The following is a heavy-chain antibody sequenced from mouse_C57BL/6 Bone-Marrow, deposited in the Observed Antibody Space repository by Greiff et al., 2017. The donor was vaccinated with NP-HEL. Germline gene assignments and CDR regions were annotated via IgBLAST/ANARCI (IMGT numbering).Heavy chain of an antibody. J-gene: IGHJ4*01. CDR1: GFSLTSYG. Sequence: VQVVESGPGLVQPSQSLSITCTVSGFSLTSYGVHWVRQSPGKGLEWLGVIWSGGSTDYNAAFISRLSISKDNSKSQVFFKMNSLQADDTAIYYCASFYDYGGPYAMDYWGQGTSVTVSS. CDR2: IWSGGST. D-gene: IGHD2-4*01. V-gene: IGHV2-2*01. CDR3: ASFYDYGGPYAMDY.